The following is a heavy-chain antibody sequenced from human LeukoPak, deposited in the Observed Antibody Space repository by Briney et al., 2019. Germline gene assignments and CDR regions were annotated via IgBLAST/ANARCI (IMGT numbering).Heavy chain of an antibody. V-gene: IGHV1-18*01. CDR2: ISVYNGNT. J-gene: IGHJ4*02. Sequence: GASVKVSCKASGYTFISYGISWVRQAPGQGLEWMGWISVYNGNTNYAQKLQGRVTMTTDTSTSTAYMELRSLRSDDTAVYYCARCPYSSSWYEKCYFDYWGQGTLVTVSS. D-gene: IGHD6-13*01. CDR1: GYTFISYG. CDR3: ARCPYSSSWYEKCYFDY.